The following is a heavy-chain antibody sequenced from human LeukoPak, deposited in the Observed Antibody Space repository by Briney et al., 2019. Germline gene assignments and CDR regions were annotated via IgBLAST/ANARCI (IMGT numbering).Heavy chain of an antibody. CDR3: ARIGGDYYYYMDV. Sequence: ASVKVSCKASGYTFTGYYMHWVRQAPGQGLEWMGWINSNSGGTNYAQKFQGRVTMTRDTSISTAYMELSRLRSDDTAVYYCARIGGDYYYYMDVWGKGTTVTISS. D-gene: IGHD3-16*01. CDR2: INSNSGGT. J-gene: IGHJ6*03. CDR1: GYTFTGYY. V-gene: IGHV1-2*02.